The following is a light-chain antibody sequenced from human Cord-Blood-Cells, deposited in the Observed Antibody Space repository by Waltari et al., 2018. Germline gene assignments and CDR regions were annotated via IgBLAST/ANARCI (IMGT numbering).Light chain of an antibody. J-gene: IGKJ1*01. CDR1: QSVSSSY. CDR3: QQLGT. CDR2: GAS. V-gene: IGKV3-20*01. Sequence: EIVLMQSPGTLSLSPGERATLSCRASQSVSSSYLAWYQQKPGQAPRLLIYGASSRATGIPDRFSGSGSGTDFTLTISRLEPEDFAVYYCQQLGTFGQGTKVEIK.